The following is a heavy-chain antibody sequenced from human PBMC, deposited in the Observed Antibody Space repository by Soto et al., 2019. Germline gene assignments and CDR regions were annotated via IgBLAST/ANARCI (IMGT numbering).Heavy chain of an antibody. J-gene: IGHJ6*03. CDR1: GYSFTSYW. V-gene: IGHV5-51*01. CDR3: ARHRGVDYGDYYYYYYMDV. CDR2: IYPGDSDT. Sequence: PGESLKISCKGSGYSFTSYWIGWVRQMPGKGLEWMGIIYPGDSDTRYSPSFQGQVTISADKSISTAYLQWSSLKASDTAMYYCARHRGVDYGDYYYYYYMDVWGKGTTVTVSS. D-gene: IGHD4-17*01.